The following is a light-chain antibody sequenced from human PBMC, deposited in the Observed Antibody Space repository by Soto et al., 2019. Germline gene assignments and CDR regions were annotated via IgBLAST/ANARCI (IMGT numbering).Light chain of an antibody. CDR2: EVS. CDR1: SSDVGGYNY. CDR3: SSYAGRNKSV. Sequence: QSVLTQPPSASGSPGQSVTVSCTGTSSDVGGYNYVSWYQQHPGKAPKLMIYEVSKRPSGVPDRFSGSKSGNTASLTVSGLQPEDEADYYCSSYAGRNKSVFGPGIKVTV. V-gene: IGLV2-8*01. J-gene: IGLJ1*01.